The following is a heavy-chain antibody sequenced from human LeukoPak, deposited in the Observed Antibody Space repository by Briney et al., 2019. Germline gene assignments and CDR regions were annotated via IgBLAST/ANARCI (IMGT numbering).Heavy chain of an antibody. J-gene: IGHJ4*02. Sequence: GGSLRLSCGASGFTFSSYGMHWVRQAPGKGLEWVAFISYDGDNKYHADSVKGRFTISRDNSKNTLYLQMNSLRTEDTAVYYCAKTKDSGSYPLRFPTNYWGQGTLVTVSS. V-gene: IGHV3-30*18. CDR2: ISYDGDNK. CDR1: GFTFSSYG. CDR3: AKTKDSGSYPLRFPTNY. D-gene: IGHD1-26*01.